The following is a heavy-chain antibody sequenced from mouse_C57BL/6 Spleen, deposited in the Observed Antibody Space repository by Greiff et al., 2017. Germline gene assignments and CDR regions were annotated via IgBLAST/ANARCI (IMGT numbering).Heavy chain of an antibody. D-gene: IGHD1-1*02. CDR2: INPNNGGT. CDR1: GYTITDYN. J-gene: IGHJ2*01. Sequence: EVQLQQSGPELVKPGASVTMSCKASGYTITDYNMHWVKKSHGKSLEWMGYINPNNGGTSYNQKFKGKATMTVNKSSSSAYMEPRSLTSEDSAVYSCAGRVGYFDYWGQGTTLTVSS. CDR3: AGRVGYFDY. V-gene: IGHV1-22*01.